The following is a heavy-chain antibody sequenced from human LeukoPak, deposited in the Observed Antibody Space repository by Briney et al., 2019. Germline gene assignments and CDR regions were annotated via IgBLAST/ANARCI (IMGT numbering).Heavy chain of an antibody. CDR2: IYSGGST. CDR3: VREPSRIAAAKEDY. J-gene: IGHJ4*01. V-gene: IGHV3-66*01. CDR1: GFTVSSNY. D-gene: IGHD6-13*01. Sequence: PGGSLRLSCAASGFTVSSNYMSWVRQAPGKGLGWVSVIYSGGSTYYADSVKGRFTISRDNSKNTLYLQMNSLRAEDTAVCYCVREPSRIAAAKEDYWGQGTLVTVSS.